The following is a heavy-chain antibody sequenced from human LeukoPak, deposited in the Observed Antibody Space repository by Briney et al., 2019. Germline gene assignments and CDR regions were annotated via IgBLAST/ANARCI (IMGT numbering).Heavy chain of an antibody. Sequence: GGSLRLSCAASGFTFSSYGMHWVRQAPGKGLEWVAVISYDGSNKYYADSVKGRFTISRDNAKNSLYLQMNSLRAEDTAVYYCARGAGDYWGQGTLVTVSS. D-gene: IGHD6-13*01. CDR2: ISYDGSNK. CDR1: GFTFSSYG. CDR3: ARGAGDY. J-gene: IGHJ4*02. V-gene: IGHV3-30*03.